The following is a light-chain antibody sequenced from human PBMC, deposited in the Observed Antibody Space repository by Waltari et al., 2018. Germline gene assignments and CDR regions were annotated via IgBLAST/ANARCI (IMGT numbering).Light chain of an antibody. CDR3: QVWDANTDPGV. CDR2: YDN. Sequence: SYVLTQPPSVSVAPGETASITCGGNNIESKSAHWYRQRPGQAPVVVISYDNDRAAGSPERFSGSNSGNTATLTISRVEAGDEADYYCQVWDANTDPGVFGTGTEVTVL. V-gene: IGLV3-21*01. J-gene: IGLJ1*01. CDR1: NIESKS.